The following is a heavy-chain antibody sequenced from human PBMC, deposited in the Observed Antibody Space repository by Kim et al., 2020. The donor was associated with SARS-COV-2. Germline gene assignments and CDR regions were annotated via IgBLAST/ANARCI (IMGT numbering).Heavy chain of an antibody. D-gene: IGHD3-10*01. CDR1: GGSISSGGYY. J-gene: IGHJ4*02. CDR2: IYYSGST. CDR3: ARVSYYYQEIDY. V-gene: IGHV4-31*03. Sequence: SETLSLTCTVSGGSISSGGYYWSWIRQHPGKGLEWIGYIYYSGSTYYNPSLKSRVTISVDTSKNQFSLKLSSVTAADTAVYYCARVSYYYQEIDYWGQGTLVTVSS.